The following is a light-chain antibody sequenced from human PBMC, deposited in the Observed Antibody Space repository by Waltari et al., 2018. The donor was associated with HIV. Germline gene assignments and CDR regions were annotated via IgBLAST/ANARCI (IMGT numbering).Light chain of an antibody. V-gene: IGKV1-16*02. Sequence: DIQMTQSPSSLSASVGDTVAITCRASQVIKNFLAWFQQRPGQAPRSLIYSTSTLQSGVPSKFGGNGSGANYTLTISNLQPEDVATYYCQQFFSYPLTFGGGTKVEIK. CDR1: QVIKNF. J-gene: IGKJ4*01. CDR3: QQFFSYPLT. CDR2: STS.